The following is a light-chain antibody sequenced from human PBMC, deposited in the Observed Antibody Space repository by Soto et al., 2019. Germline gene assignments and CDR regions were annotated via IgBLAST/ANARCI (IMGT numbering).Light chain of an antibody. V-gene: IGKV3-11*01. CDR2: DAS. CDR3: QQRSKWRT. J-gene: IGKJ1*01. Sequence: EIVLTQSPATLSLSPGERSTLSFRASQSVSGYLAWYQQKPGQAPRLLIYDASKRATGIPARFSGSGFGTDFTLTISSLEPEDFAVYYCQQRSKWRTFGQGTKVDIK. CDR1: QSVSGY.